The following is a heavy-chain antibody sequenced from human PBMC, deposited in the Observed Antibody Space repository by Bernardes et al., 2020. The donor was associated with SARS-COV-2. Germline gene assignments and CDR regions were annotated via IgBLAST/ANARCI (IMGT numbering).Heavy chain of an antibody. CDR2: IDVDGGGT. J-gene: IGHJ5*02. CDR1: GVTFTSSA. D-gene: IGHD2-8*01. V-gene: IGHV1-58*01. Sequence: SVKVSCMASGVTFTSSAVQWVRQARGQRLEWIGWIDVDGGGTNYAHKFRERVTITWDMSTSTGYMDLSTLRSEDTAVYYCAAGPNWFDHWGQGTLVTVSS. CDR3: AAGPNWFDH.